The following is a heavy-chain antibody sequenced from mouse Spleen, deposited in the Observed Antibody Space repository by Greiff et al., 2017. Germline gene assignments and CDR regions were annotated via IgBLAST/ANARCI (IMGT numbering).Heavy chain of an antibody. CDR3: ARQVGQGYFDY. J-gene: IGHJ2*01. V-gene: IGHV5-6*01. CDR1: GFTFSSYG. Sequence: EVKLVESGGDLVKPGGSLKLSCAASGFTFSSYGMSWVRQTPDKRLEWVATISSGGSYTYYPDSVKGRFTISRDNAKNTLYLQMSSLKSEDTAMYYCARQVGQGYFDYWGQGTTLTVSS. CDR2: ISSGGSYT. D-gene: IGHD3-3*01.